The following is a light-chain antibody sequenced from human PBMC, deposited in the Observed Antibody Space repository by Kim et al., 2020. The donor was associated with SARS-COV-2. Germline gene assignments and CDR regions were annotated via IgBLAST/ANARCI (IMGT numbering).Light chain of an antibody. CDR1: QRVSTN. V-gene: IGKV3-15*01. Sequence: VSPGERATLTSRASQRVSTNLAGYQQTPGQAPRLLIYGPSTRPTGIPARFSGSGFGTEFTLTSSSLQSEDFAVYYCQQYNNWPRTLGGRTKVDIK. CDR2: GPS. J-gene: IGKJ4*02. CDR3: QQYNNWPRT.